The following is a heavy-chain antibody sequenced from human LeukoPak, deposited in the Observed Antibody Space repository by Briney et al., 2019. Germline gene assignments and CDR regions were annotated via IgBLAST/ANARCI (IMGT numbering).Heavy chain of an antibody. D-gene: IGHD3-10*01. CDR2: FSGSGGPT. CDR1: GFTFSSYA. J-gene: IGHJ6*03. CDR3: AKDWNQFGSGSHLDYMDV. Sequence: HSGGSLRLSCAASGFTFSSYAMSWVRQAPGKGLEWVSAFSGSGGPTYCADSVKGRFTISRDNSMNTLYLQMNDLRVEDTAVYYCAKDWNQFGSGSHLDYMDVWGKGTTVTVS. V-gene: IGHV3-23*01.